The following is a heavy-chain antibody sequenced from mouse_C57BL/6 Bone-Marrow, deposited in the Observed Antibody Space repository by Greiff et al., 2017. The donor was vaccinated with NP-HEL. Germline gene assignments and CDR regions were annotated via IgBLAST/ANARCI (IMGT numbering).Heavy chain of an antibody. V-gene: IGHV1-64*01. J-gene: IGHJ4*01. CDR2: IHPNSGST. D-gene: IGHD2-1*01. Sequence: QVQLKQPGAELVKPGASVKLSCKASGYTFTSYWMHWVKQRPGQGLEWIGMIHPNSGSTNYNEKFKSKATLTVDKSSSTAYMQLSSLTSEDSAVYYCARGDGNSRAMDYWGQGTSVTVSS. CDR3: ARGDGNSRAMDY. CDR1: GYTFTSYW.